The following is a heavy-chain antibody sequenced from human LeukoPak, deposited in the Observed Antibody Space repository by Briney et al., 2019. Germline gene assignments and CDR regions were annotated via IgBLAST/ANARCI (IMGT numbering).Heavy chain of an antibody. Sequence: ASVKVSCKPSGYTFTGYYIHWERQAPGQGLEWMGWIDPHSGGTNYAQKFQGRVTMTRDTSITTAYMELSRLRSDDTAVYYCAMWTGGWLASDYWGQATLVTVSS. J-gene: IGHJ4*02. CDR3: AMWTGGWLASDY. CDR2: IDPHSGGT. D-gene: IGHD6-19*01. V-gene: IGHV1-2*02. CDR1: GYTFTGYY.